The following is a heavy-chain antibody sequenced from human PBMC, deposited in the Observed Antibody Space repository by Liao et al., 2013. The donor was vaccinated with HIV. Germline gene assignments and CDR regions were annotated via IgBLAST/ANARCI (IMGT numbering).Heavy chain of an antibody. Sequence: QLHLQESGPGLVKPSKSLSLTCTVSGDSVSSPSHYWGWIRQPPGKGLEWIASIYYSGSTYYNPSLRSRVTMSVDTSKNQFSLKLSSVTAADTAVYYCARGTTDWGSVNYWGQGTLVTVSS. V-gene: IGHV4-39*07. CDR1: GDSVSSPSHY. D-gene: IGHD7-27*01. J-gene: IGHJ4*02. CDR2: IYYSGST. CDR3: ARGTTDWGSVNY.